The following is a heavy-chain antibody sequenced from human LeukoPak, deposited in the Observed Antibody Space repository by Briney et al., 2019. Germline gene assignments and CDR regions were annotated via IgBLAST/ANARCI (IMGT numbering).Heavy chain of an antibody. CDR3: ARAYDYVWGSYRHDYYFDY. J-gene: IGHJ4*02. Sequence: GGSLRLSCAASGFTFSSYGMSWVRQAPGKGLEWVSAISGSGGSTYYADSVKGRFTISRDNSKNTLYLQMGSLRAEDMAVYYCARAYDYVWGSYRHDYYFDYWGQGTLVTVSS. V-gene: IGHV3-23*01. CDR1: GFTFSSYG. D-gene: IGHD3-16*02. CDR2: ISGSGGST.